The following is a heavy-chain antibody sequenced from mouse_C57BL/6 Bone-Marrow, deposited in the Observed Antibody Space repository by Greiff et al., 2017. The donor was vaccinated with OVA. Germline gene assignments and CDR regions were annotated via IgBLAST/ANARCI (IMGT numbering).Heavy chain of an antibody. CDR2: IDPETGGT. Sequence: QVQLQQSGAELVRPGASVTLSCKASGYTFTDYEMHWVKQTPVHGLEWIGAIDPETGGTAYNQKFKGKATLTADKSSSTAYMELRSLTSEDSAVYYCTSRGGFFAYWGQGTLVTVSA. J-gene: IGHJ3*01. V-gene: IGHV1-15*01. CDR3: TSRGGFFAY. CDR1: GYTFTDYE.